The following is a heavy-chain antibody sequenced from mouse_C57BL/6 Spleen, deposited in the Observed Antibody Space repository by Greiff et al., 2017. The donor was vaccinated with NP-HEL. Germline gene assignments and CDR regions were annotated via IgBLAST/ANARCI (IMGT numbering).Heavy chain of an antibody. Sequence: VQLKESGPVLVKPGASVKMSCKASGYTFTDYYMNWVKQSHGKSLEWIGVINPYNGGTSYNQKFKGKATLTVDKSSSTAYMELNSLTSEDSAVYYCARWDYGSSYDYAMDYWGQGTSVTVSS. CDR1: GYTFTDYY. CDR3: ARWDYGSSYDYAMDY. V-gene: IGHV1-19*01. J-gene: IGHJ4*01. D-gene: IGHD1-1*01. CDR2: INPYNGGT.